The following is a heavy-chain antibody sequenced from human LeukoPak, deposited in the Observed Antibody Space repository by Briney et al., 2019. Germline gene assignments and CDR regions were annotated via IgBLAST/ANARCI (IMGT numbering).Heavy chain of an antibody. V-gene: IGHV1-2*02. CDR3: ARGPERYCSSTSCRAAWFDP. CDR1: GYTFTGYY. J-gene: IGHJ5*02. Sequence: ASVKVSCKASGYTFTGYYMHWVRQAPGQGLEWMGWINPNSGGTNYAQKFQGRVTMTRDTSISTAYMELSRLRSDDTAVYYCARGPERYCSSTSCRAAWFDPWGQGTLVTVSS. D-gene: IGHD2-2*01. CDR2: INPNSGGT.